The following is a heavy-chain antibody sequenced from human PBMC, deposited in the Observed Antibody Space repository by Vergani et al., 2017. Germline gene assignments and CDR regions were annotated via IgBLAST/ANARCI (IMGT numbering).Heavy chain of an antibody. CDR2: IYTSGST. Sequence: QVQLQESGPGLVKPSQTLSLTCTVSGGSISSGSYYWSWIRQPAGKGLEWIGRIYTSGSTKYNPSLKSRVTMSVATATNQFSLKMSSLTAADTAVYYCDSAVSSISWRASYYYYYYRDVWGKGSTVTVSS. J-gene: IGHJ6*03. V-gene: IGHV4-61*02. CDR1: GGSISSGSYY. D-gene: IGHD6-13*01. CDR3: DSAVSSISWRASYYYYYYRDV.